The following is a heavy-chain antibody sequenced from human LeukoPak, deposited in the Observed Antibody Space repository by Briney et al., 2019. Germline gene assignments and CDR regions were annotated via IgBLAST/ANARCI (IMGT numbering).Heavy chain of an antibody. Sequence: PSQTLSLTCTVSGGSISSGSYYWSWIRQPAGKGLEWIGRIYTSGSTNYNPSLKSRVTISVDTSRNQFSLKLSSVTAADTAVYYCARHKGDYGDYLGAYYYYYYMDVWGKGTTVTVSS. J-gene: IGHJ6*03. V-gene: IGHV4-61*02. D-gene: IGHD4-17*01. CDR3: ARHKGDYGDYLGAYYYYYYMDV. CDR1: GGSISSGSYY. CDR2: IYTSGST.